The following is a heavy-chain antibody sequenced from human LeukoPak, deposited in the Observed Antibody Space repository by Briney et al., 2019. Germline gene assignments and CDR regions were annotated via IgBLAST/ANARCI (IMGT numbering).Heavy chain of an antibody. CDR3: AREQWLAEYYFDY. Sequence: SETLSLTCAVSGGSISNSNWWSWVRQPPGKGLEWIGEIFYSGSTNYNPSLKSRVTLSLDKSKNQFSLQLSSVTAADTAVYYCAREQWLAEYYFDYWGQGTLVTVSS. D-gene: IGHD6-19*01. CDR2: IFYSGST. CDR1: GGSISNSNW. J-gene: IGHJ4*02. V-gene: IGHV4-4*02.